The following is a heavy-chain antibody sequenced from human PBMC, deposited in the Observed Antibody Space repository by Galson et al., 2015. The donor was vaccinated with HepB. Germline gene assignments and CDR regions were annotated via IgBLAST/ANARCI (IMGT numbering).Heavy chain of an antibody. J-gene: IGHJ4*02. CDR2: IYPGDSDT. D-gene: IGHD3-3*01. CDR3: ARLGDPSTSNYDRTHIGGYYFDY. V-gene: IGHV5-51*01. CDR1: GYSFTSYW. Sequence: QSGAEVKKPGESLKISCKGSGYSFTSYWIGWVRQMPGKGLEWMGIIYPGDSDTRYSPSFQGQVTISADKSISTAYLQWSSLKASDTAMYYCARLGDPSTSNYDRTHIGGYYFDYWGQGTLVTVSS.